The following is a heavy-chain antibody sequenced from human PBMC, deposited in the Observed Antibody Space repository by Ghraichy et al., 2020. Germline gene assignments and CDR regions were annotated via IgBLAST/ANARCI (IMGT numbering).Heavy chain of an antibody. CDR2: INVRGDSI. D-gene: IGHD1-7*01. V-gene: IGHV3-11*01. J-gene: IGHJ4*02. Sequence: GESLNISCEASGFTFSDYYMGWFRQAPGQGLQWVSYINVRGDSIHYADSVKGRFTISRDNAKSSVYLQMNSLRAEDTAMYYCARDPPRTGTTEFDYWGQGPLVTVSS. CDR3: ARDPPRTGTTEFDY. CDR1: GFTFSDYY.